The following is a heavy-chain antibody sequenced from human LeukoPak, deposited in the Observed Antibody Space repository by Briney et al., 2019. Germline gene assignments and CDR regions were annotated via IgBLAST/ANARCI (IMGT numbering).Heavy chain of an antibody. CDR3: ARGSGYNYGFPDY. CDR2: IYSGDIT. J-gene: IGHJ4*02. D-gene: IGHD5-18*01. Sequence: QPGGSLRLSCAASGFTVNNNYMSWVRQAPGKGLEWVSVIYSGDITYYADSVKGRFTISRDNSKNTLYLQMNSLRAEDTAVYYCARGSGYNYGFPDYWGQGTLVTVSS. V-gene: IGHV3-53*01. CDR1: GFTVNNNY.